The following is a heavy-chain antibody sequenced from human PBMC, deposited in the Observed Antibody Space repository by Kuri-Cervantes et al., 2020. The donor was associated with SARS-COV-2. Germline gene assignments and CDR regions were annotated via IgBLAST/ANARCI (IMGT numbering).Heavy chain of an antibody. V-gene: IGHV3-30*04. Sequence: GESLKISCAASGFTFSSYAMHWVRQAPGKGLEWVTVISYDGSNKYYADSVKGRFTISRDNSKNTLYLQMNSLRAEDTAVYYCARDYDSSDHMLDYWGQGTRVNGYS. CDR2: ISYDGSNK. D-gene: IGHD3-22*01. CDR1: GFTFSSYA. J-gene: IGHJ4*02. CDR3: ARDYDSSDHMLDY.